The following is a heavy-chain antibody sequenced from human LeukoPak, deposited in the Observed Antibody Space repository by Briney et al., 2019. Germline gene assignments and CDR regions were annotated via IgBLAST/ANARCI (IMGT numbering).Heavy chain of an antibody. Sequence: PSETLSLTCTGSGGTVSGYFWSWNRQPARKGLEWIGRIYSSGSNNYNPSLKSRVTMSPDTSKNHLSLNLSSVTAADTAVYYCAREPTSGREPTSGRPLDYWGQGTLVTVSS. CDR1: GGTVSGYF. J-gene: IGHJ4*02. D-gene: IGHD5-12*01. CDR2: IYSSGSN. CDR3: AREPTSGREPTSGRPLDY. V-gene: IGHV4-4*07.